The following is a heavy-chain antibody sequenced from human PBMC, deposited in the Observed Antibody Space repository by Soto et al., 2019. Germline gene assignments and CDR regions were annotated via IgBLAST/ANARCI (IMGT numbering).Heavy chain of an antibody. D-gene: IGHD5-12*01. J-gene: IGHJ4*02. Sequence: SETRSLTCTVSGGSISSGGYYWSWIRQHPGKGLEWIGYIYYSGSTYYNPSLKSRVTISVDTSKNQFSLKLSSVTAADTAVYYCARGTVATIRTFAYWGQGTLVTVSS. CDR2: IYYSGST. CDR3: ARGTVATIRTFAY. V-gene: IGHV4-31*03. CDR1: GGSISSGGYY.